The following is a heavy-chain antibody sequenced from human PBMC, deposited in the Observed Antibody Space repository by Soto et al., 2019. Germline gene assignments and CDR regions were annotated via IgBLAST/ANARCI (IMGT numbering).Heavy chain of an antibody. D-gene: IGHD6-13*01. Sequence: PGGSLRLSCAASGFTFSNYAMTWVRQAPGKGLEWVAVISANGDTTFYADSVKGRFTISRDNSKNTLYLQMDSLRADDTAVFYCARENIAAAYFDYWGQGTLVTVSS. CDR2: ISANGDTT. CDR3: ARENIAAAYFDY. J-gene: IGHJ4*02. CDR1: GFTFSNYA. V-gene: IGHV3-30*04.